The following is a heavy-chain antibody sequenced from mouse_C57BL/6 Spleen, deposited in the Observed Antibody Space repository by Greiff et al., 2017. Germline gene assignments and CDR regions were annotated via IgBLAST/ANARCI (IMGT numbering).Heavy chain of an antibody. J-gene: IGHJ2*01. CDR1: GFTFSDYG. D-gene: IGHD2-3*01. CDR2: ISSGSSTI. Sequence: EVQVVESGGGLVKPGGSLKLSCAASGFTFSDYGMHWVRQAPEKGLEWVAYISSGSSTIYYADTVKGRFTISRDNAKNTLFLQMTSLRSEDTAMYYCARVGYFYYFDYWGQGTTLTVSS. V-gene: IGHV5-17*01. CDR3: ARVGYFYYFDY.